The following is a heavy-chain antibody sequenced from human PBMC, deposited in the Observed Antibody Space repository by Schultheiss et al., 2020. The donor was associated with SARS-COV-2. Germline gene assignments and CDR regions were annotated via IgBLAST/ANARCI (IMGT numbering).Heavy chain of an antibody. CDR1: GFTFSSYA. CDR3: AKDTAMVTCFDY. Sequence: GGSLRLSCSASGFTFSSYAMHWVRQAPGKGLEWVSVIYSGGSTYYADSVKGRFTISRDNSKNTLYLQMNSLRAEDTAVYYCAKDTAMVTCFDYWGQGTLVTVSS. D-gene: IGHD5-18*01. CDR2: IYSGGST. V-gene: IGHV3-53*01. J-gene: IGHJ4*02.